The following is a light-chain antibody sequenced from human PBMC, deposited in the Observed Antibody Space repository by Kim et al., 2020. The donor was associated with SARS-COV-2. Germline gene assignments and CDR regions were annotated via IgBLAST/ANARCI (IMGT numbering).Light chain of an antibody. J-gene: IGKJ4*01. CDR1: HSVSSY. Sequence: APGDRATLSCRASHSVSSYLAWYPQKPGQAPRLLIYDASTRATGIPARFCGSGSGTDFTLTISSLEPEDFAVYYCQQRSNWPPLTFGGGTKVDIK. V-gene: IGKV3-11*01. CDR3: QQRSNWPPLT. CDR2: DAS.